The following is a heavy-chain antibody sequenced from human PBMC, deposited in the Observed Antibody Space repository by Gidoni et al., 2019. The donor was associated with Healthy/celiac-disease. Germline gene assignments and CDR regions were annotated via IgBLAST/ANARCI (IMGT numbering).Heavy chain of an antibody. V-gene: IGHV4-59*01. Sequence: QVQLQESGPGLVKPSETLSLPCTVSGGSISSYYWSWIRQPPGKGLEWIGYIYYSGSTNYNPSLKSRVTISVDTSKNQFSLKLSSVTAADTAVYYCARSYPAYYDFWSGYSFDYWGQGTLVTVSS. CDR2: IYYSGST. D-gene: IGHD3-3*01. J-gene: IGHJ4*02. CDR1: GGSISSYY. CDR3: ARSYPAYYDFWSGYSFDY.